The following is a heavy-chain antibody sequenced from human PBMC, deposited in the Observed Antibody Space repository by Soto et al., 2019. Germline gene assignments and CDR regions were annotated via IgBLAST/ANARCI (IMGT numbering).Heavy chain of an antibody. CDR1: GFSLSTIGVG. Sequence: SGPTLVNPTQTLTLTCTFSGFSLSTIGVGVGWIRQPPGKALEWLAVIYWNDDKRYRPSLKSRLTITKDTSKNQVVLTMSNMDPVDTATYYCAKKRAMDFWSGPTMDVWGQGTTVTVSS. D-gene: IGHD3-3*01. CDR3: AKKRAMDFWSGPTMDV. V-gene: IGHV2-5*01. CDR2: IYWNDDK. J-gene: IGHJ6*02.